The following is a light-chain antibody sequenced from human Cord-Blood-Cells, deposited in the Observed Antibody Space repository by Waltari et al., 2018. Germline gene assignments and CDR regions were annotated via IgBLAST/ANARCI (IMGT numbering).Light chain of an antibody. CDR1: QSVSSSY. J-gene: IGKJ3*01. V-gene: IGKV3-20*01. Sequence: ELALTQSPGTLSLSPGERATLSCRAIQSVSSSYLAWYQQKPGQAPRLLIYGASSRATGNPDRCSGSGSGTDFTLTISRLEPEYFAVYYCQQYGSSFTFGPGTKVDIK. CDR3: QQYGSSFT. CDR2: GAS.